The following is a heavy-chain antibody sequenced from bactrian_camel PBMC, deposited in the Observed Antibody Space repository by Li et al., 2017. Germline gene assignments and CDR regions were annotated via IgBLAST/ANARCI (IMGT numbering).Heavy chain of an antibody. CDR3: AADRRRHGPPSLRPGDYSV. Sequence: VQLVESGGGSVQTGGSLKLSCAVGTLTHINARCLGWFRQSPGKEREGVALIDGHDDVQYSDSLKGRFSISKDNARNWLDLQMDSLEPGDTARYYCAADRRRHGPPSLRPGDYSVWGQGTQVTVS. J-gene: IGHJ4*01. CDR2: IDGHDDV. CDR1: TLTHINA. V-gene: IGHV3S53*01. D-gene: IGHD2*01.